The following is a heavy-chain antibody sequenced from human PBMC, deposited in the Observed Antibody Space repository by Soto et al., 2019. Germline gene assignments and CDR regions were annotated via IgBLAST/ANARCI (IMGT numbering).Heavy chain of an antibody. Sequence: SQTLSLTCAISGDSVSSNSAAWNWIRQSPSRGLEWLGRTYYRSKWYNDYAVSVKSRITINPDTSKNQFSLQLNSVTPEDTAVYYCAREGFTMVRGVILAAADFDYWGQGTLVTVSS. CDR1: GDSVSSNSAA. V-gene: IGHV6-1*01. CDR2: TYYRSKWYN. CDR3: AREGFTMVRGVILAAADFDY. J-gene: IGHJ4*02. D-gene: IGHD3-10*01.